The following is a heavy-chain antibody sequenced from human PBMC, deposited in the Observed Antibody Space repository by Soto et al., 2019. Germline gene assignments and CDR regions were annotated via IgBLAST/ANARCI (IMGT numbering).Heavy chain of an antibody. V-gene: IGHV1-18*01. CDR2: INPSDGNR. CDR1: GYSFSFNG. Sequence: GASVKVSCKDSGYSFSFNGIKWVRQAPRQGLEWMGWINPSDGNRNFAQKFEDRVTMTTATSTNTVFLELRSLKSDDTAIYYCARDRLRGYDSSGFYSWGQGTMVTVSS. D-gene: IGHD3-22*01. CDR3: ARDRLRGYDSSGFYS. J-gene: IGHJ4*02.